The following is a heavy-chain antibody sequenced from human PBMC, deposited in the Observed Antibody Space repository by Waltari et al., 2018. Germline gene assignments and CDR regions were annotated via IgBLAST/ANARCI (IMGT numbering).Heavy chain of an antibody. V-gene: IGHV4-59*01. D-gene: IGHD1-26*01. J-gene: IGHJ3*02. CDR2: IYYSGST. CDR3: ARGGSEDAFDI. CDR1: GGSISSYY. Sequence: QVQLQESGPGLVKPSETLSLTCTVSGGSISSYYWSWIRQPPGKGLEWVGSIYYSGSTTSNPSRRSRVTVSVDTSKNQFSLKLSTVTAADTAVYYCARGGSEDAFDIWGQGTMVTVSS.